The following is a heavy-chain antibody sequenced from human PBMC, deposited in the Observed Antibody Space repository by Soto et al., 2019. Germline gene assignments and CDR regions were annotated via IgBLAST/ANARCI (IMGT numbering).Heavy chain of an antibody. CDR2: IYYSGST. D-gene: IGHD3-3*01. CDR1: GGSISSYY. V-gene: IGHV4-59*01. Sequence: QVQLQESGPGLVKPSETLSLTCTVSGGSISSYYWSWIRQPPRKGLEWIGYIYYSGSTNYTPSLHSRVTISVDTSKYQFSLKLSSVTAADTAVYYCARDGGAYYDLYYCYMDVWGKGTTVTVSS. CDR3: ARDGGAYYDLYYCYMDV. J-gene: IGHJ6*03.